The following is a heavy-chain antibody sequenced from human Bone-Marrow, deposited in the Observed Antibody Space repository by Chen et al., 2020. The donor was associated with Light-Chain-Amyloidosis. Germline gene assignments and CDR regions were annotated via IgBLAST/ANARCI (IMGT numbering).Heavy chain of an antibody. J-gene: IGHJ4*02. Sequence: EQSVPEVKKPGESLKISCKGSGYTFPNYWIGWVRQMPGKGLEWMGVIYPDDSDARYSPSFEGLVTISADKSITTAYLQWRSLKASDTAMYYCARRRDGYNFDYWGQGTLVTVSS. V-gene: IGHV5-51*01. CDR2: IYPDDSDA. CDR1: GYTFPNYW. CDR3: ARRRDGYNFDY. D-gene: IGHD5-12*01.